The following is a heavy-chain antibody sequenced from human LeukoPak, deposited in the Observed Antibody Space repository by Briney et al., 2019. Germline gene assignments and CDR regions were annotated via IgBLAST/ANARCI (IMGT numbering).Heavy chain of an antibody. CDR3: AREPPGGYCSGGSCYSIYYYYYGMDV. V-gene: IGHV4-39*07. J-gene: IGHJ6*02. CDR2: IYYSGIT. CDR1: GGSISSSSYY. Sequence: SETLSLTCSVSGGSISSSSYYWGWIRQPPGKGLEWIGNIYYSGITYYNPSLKSRVTMSVDTSKNQFSLKLSSVTAADTAVYYCAREPPGGYCSGGSCYSIYYYYYGMDVWGQGTTVTVSS. D-gene: IGHD2-15*01.